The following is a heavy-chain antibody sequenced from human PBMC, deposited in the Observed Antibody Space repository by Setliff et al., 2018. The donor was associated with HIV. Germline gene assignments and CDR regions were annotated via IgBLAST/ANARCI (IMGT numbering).Heavy chain of an antibody. Sequence: GGSLRLSCRASGFTFSDFWISWVRQCPGKGLEWVANIKGDGSEKYYADSVKGRFTVSRDNAKNSLFLELNNLRGEDTAVYYCAREGGAHDWLLYYYYYGLDVWGRGTTVTVS. CDR3: AREGGAHDWLLYYYYYGLDV. CDR1: GFTFSDFW. D-gene: IGHD3-9*01. CDR2: IKGDGSEK. J-gene: IGHJ6*02. V-gene: IGHV3-7*01.